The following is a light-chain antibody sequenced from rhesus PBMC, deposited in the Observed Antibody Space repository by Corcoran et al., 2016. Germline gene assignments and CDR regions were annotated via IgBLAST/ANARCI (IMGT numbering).Light chain of an antibody. J-gene: IGKJ3*01. CDR1: QTIGSS. Sequence: EIVLTQSPGFQSVTLKEKVTITCQASQTIGSSLQWYQQQPDESPKLLIKYGSQSISGVPSRFSGSGSGTDFTLTINSLEAEDAATYYCQQSSSFPFTFGPGTKLDIK. CDR2: YGS. CDR3: QQSSSFPFT. V-gene: IGKV6-55*01.